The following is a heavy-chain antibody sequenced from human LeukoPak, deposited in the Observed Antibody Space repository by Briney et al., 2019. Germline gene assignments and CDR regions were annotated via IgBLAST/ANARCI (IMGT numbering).Heavy chain of an antibody. CDR1: GGTFSSYA. D-gene: IGHD3-16*01. V-gene: IGHV1-69*04. CDR2: IIPILGIA. J-gene: IGHJ4*02. Sequence: SVKVSCKASGGTFSSYAISWVRQAPGQGLEWMGRIIPILGIANYAQKFQGRVTITADKSTSTAYMELSSLRSEDTAVYYCARYPVGESSPFDYWGQGTLVTVSS. CDR3: ARYPVGESSPFDY.